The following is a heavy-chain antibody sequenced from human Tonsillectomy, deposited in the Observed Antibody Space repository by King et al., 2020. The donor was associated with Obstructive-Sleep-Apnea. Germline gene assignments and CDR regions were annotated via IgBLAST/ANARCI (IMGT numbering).Heavy chain of an antibody. CDR2: IRYDGSNK. CDR1: GFTFSSYG. J-gene: IGHJ4*02. D-gene: IGHD5-24*01. Sequence: VQLVESGGGVVQPRRSLRLSCAASGFTFSSYGMHWVRQAPGKGLEWVAFIRYDGSNKYYADSVKGRFTISRDNSKNTLYLQMNSLRAEDTAVYYCAKDRMATIYYFDYWGQGTLVTVSS. V-gene: IGHV3-30*02. CDR3: AKDRMATIYYFDY.